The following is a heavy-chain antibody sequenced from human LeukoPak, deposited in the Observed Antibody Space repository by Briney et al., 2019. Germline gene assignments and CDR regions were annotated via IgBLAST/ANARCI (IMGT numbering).Heavy chain of an antibody. Sequence: SQTLSLTCAVSGGSISSYYWSWIRQPPGKGLEWIGYIYYSGSTSYNPSLQRRVTISVDTSKNQFSLKLSSVTAADTAVYYCARGGSTGTNLNWVDPWGQGTLVTVSS. V-gene: IGHV4-59*01. D-gene: IGHD1-1*01. CDR1: GGSISSYY. CDR2: IYYSGST. J-gene: IGHJ5*02. CDR3: ARGGSTGTNLNWVDP.